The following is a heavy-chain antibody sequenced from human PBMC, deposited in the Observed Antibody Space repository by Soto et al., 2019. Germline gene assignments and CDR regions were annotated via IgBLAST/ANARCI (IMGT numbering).Heavy chain of an antibody. CDR1: GFIFSSYA. V-gene: IGHV3-23*01. D-gene: IGHD2-2*01. CDR2: ISGSGDSR. Sequence: EVQLLESGGDLVQPGGSLRLSCAASGFIFSSYAMSWVRQAPGKGLEWVSGISGSGDSRCYADSVKGRFTISRDNSRNTLYLEMNSLRAEETALYYCAKMNWEGCRSINCCLYDHWGQGTLVTVSS. CDR3: AKMNWEGCRSINCCLYDH. J-gene: IGHJ5*02.